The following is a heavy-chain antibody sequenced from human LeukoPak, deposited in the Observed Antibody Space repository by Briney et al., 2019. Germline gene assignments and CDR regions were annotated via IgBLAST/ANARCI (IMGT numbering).Heavy chain of an antibody. J-gene: IGHJ4*02. D-gene: IGHD5-18*01. V-gene: IGHV3-7*01. Sequence: GGSLRLSCGAAGFTFSSYWMSWVRQAPGKGLEWVANIKQDGREKYYVVSVKGRFTISRDNAKNSLYLQMNSLRAEDTAVYYCARFRTAMQLWKGYYFDYWGQGTLVTVSS. CDR3: ARFRTAMQLWKGYYFDY. CDR2: IKQDGREK. CDR1: GFTFSSYW.